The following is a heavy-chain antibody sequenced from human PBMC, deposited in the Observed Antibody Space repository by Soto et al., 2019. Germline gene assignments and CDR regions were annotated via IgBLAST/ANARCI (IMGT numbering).Heavy chain of an antibody. V-gene: IGHV4-34*01. CDR2: INHSGST. CDR1: GGSFSGYY. D-gene: IGHD3-22*01. Sequence: SETLSLTCAVYGGSFSGYYWSWIRQPPGKGLEWIGEINHSGSTNYNPSLKSRVTISLDTSKNQFSLKVDSVTAADTAVYYCARLGRYYQVIDSSGQGSLVTVSS. CDR3: ARLGRYYQVIDS. J-gene: IGHJ4*02.